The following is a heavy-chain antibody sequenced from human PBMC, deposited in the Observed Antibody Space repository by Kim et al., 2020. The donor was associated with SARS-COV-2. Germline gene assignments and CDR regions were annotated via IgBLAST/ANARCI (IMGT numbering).Heavy chain of an antibody. V-gene: IGHV3-13*01. D-gene: IGHD6-13*01. CDR3: ARSQSAAGTSHFDY. CDR2: IGTAGDT. J-gene: IGHJ4*02. Sequence: GGSLRLSCAASGFTFSSYDMHWVRQATGKGLEWVSAIGTAGDTYYPGSVKGRFTISRENAKNSLYLQMNSLRAGDTAVYYCARSQSAAGTSHFDYWGQGTLVTVSS. CDR1: GFTFSSYD.